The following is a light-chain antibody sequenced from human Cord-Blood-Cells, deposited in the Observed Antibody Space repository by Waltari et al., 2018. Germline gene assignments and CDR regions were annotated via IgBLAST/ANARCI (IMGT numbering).Light chain of an antibody. CDR1: QSVSSSY. J-gene: IGKJ5*01. Sequence: EIVLTQSPGTLSLSPGERATLSCRASQSVSSSYLAWYQQKPGQAPRVLIYGASSRATGIPDRFSGSGSGTDVTLTISRLEPEDFAVYYCQQYGSSPPEITFGQGTRLEIK. V-gene: IGKV3-20*01. CDR3: QQYGSSPPEIT. CDR2: GAS.